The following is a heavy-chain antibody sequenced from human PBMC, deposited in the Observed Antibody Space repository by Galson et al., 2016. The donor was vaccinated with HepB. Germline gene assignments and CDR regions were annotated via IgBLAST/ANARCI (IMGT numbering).Heavy chain of an antibody. V-gene: IGHV1-46*01. CDR3: ARAVGGNFRMDP. CDR1: GYTFTSHY. Sequence: SVKVSCKASGYTFTSHYIHWVRQAPGQGLEWMGMINPRGGSTTYAEKFEGRVTMTRDTSTSTVHLELSSLRSDDTAEYDCARAVGGNFRMDPWGQGTLVTVSS. D-gene: IGHD4-23*01. J-gene: IGHJ5*02. CDR2: INPRGGST.